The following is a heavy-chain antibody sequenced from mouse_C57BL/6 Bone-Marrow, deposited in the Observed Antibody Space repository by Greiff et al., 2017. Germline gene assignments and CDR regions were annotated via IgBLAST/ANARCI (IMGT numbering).Heavy chain of an antibody. D-gene: IGHD4-1*01. CDR3: AREGEAGTHFDY. CDR1: GYTFTSYW. J-gene: IGHJ2*01. V-gene: IGHV1-55*01. CDR2: IYPGSGST. Sequence: QVQLQQPGAELVKPGASVKMSCKASGYTFTSYWITWVKQRPGKGLEWIGDIYPGSGSTNYNEKFKSKATLTVDTSSSTAYMQLSSLTSEDSAFYDCAREGEAGTHFDYWGQGTTLTVSA.